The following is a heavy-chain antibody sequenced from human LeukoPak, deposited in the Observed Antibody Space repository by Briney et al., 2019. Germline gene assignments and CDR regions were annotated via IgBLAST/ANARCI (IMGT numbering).Heavy chain of an antibody. CDR1: GYTFTSYD. V-gene: IGHV1-8*03. CDR2: MNPNSGNT. J-gene: IGHJ6*03. D-gene: IGHD6-19*01. Sequence: ASVKVSCKASGYTFTSYDINWVRQATGQGLEWMGWMNPNSGNTGYAQKFQGRVTITRNTSISTAYMELSSLRSEDTAVYYCARGAAGWSGWYSRSSHYYYMDVWGKGTTVTVSS. CDR3: ARGAAGWSGWYSRSSHYYYMDV.